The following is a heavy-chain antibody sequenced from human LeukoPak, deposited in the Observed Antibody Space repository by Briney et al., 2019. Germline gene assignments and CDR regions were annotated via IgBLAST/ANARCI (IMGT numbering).Heavy chain of an antibody. CDR3: GRDFFRFGGYNYDYALDM. CDR2: ISYDGTYK. J-gene: IGHJ3*02. V-gene: IGHV3-30*04. D-gene: IGHD5-24*01. Sequence: PGGSLRLSCAASGFTMNSYAFHWVRQAPGKGLEWVSVISYDGTYKYYADSVKGRFTISRDNSKNTLFLQMTSLRAEDTALYYCGRDFFRFGGYNYDYALDMWGQGTVVTVSS. CDR1: GFTMNSYA.